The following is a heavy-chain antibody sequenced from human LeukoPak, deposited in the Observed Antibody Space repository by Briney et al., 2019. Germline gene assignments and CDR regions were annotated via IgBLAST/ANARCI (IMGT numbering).Heavy chain of an antibody. V-gene: IGHV4-59*01. Sequence: SETLSLTCTVSGGSINNYYWSWIRQPPGKELEWIGYIYNSAGTSYNPSLKSRVTISVDTSNNQFSLKLSPVTAADTAVYYCARAQSSSGWYDWFDPWGQGILVTVSS. CDR1: GGSINNYY. CDR3: ARAQSSSGWYDWFDP. D-gene: IGHD6-19*01. CDR2: IYNSAGT. J-gene: IGHJ5*02.